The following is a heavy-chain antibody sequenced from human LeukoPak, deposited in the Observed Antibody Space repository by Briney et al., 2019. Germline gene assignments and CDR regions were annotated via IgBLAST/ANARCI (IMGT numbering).Heavy chain of an antibody. V-gene: IGHV3-33*01. D-gene: IGHD6-19*01. J-gene: IGHJ4*02. CDR2: TWYDGSKQ. CDR1: GFTLSNYG. CDR3: ARDLHPSGWSDFDY. Sequence: GGSLRLSCAASGFTLSNYGMHWVRQVPGKGLEWLAVTWYDGSKQYYADSVKGRFTISRDLSKNTLYLQMNSLRAEDTAMYYCARDLHPSGWSDFDYWGQGTLVTVSS.